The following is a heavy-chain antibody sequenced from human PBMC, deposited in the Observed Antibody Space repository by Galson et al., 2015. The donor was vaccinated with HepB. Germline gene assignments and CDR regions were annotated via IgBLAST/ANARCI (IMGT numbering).Heavy chain of an antibody. Sequence: SLRLSCAGSGFTFINYAMSWVRQAPGKGLEWVSGITGGGDTTYYADSVRGRFTISRDNSKNTLYLQLNSLTAEDTALYYCAKGGRSTAGFEHWGQGTLVTVSS. CDR2: ITGGGDTT. V-gene: IGHV3-23*01. CDR1: GFTFINYA. D-gene: IGHD6-13*01. CDR3: AKGGRSTAGFEH. J-gene: IGHJ4*02.